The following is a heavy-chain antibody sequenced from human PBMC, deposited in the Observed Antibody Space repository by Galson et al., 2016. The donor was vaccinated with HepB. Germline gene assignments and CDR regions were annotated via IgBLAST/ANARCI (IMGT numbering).Heavy chain of an antibody. J-gene: IGHJ3*01. CDR3: ARERPYSVNYHRALDL. Sequence: SLRLSCAASGFSFSSHSLSWVRQAPGKGLEWVSAISGSGRTTFYADSVKGRITIARDNSENTLSLQMNPLRADDTAVYFCARERPYSVNYHRALDLWGQGTTVTVSS. D-gene: IGHD4-11*01. CDR2: ISGSGRTT. V-gene: IGHV3-23*01. CDR1: GFSFSSHS.